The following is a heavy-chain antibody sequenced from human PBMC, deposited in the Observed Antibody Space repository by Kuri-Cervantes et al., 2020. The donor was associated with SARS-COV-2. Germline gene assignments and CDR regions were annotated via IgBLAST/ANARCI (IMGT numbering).Heavy chain of an antibody. V-gene: IGHV1-18*01. J-gene: IGHJ5*02. CDR2: ISAYNGNT. CDR3: ARDSIPTLGYCSSTSCYVPYNWFDP. CDR1: GYTFTSYG. D-gene: IGHD2-2*01. Sequence: ASVKVSCKASGYTFTSYGISWVRQAPEQGLEWMGWISAYNGNTNYAQKLQGRVTMTTDTSTSTAYMELRSLRSDDTAVYYCARDSIPTLGYCSSTSCYVPYNWFDPWGQGTLVTVSS.